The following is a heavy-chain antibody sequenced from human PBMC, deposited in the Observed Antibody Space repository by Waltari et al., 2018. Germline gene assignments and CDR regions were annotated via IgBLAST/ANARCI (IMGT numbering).Heavy chain of an antibody. CDR1: GACFSTYA. D-gene: IGHD6-13*01. V-gene: IGHV1-69*05. CDR3: ARGGLYGQQLLESAFEI. J-gene: IGHJ3*02. Sequence: QVQLVQSGAEVKKPGSSVKVCCKASGACFSTYALTWVRQAPGQGLEWMGGIIPMFETANYAQKFQERVTITTDGSMTTAYMELSSLTSEDTAVYYCARGGLYGQQLLESAFEIWGQGTKVTVAS. CDR2: IIPMFETA.